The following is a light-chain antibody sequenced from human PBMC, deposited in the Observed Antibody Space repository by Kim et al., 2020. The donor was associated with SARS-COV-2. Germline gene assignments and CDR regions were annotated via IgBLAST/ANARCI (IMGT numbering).Light chain of an antibody. CDR2: DAS. V-gene: IGKV3-11*01. CDR1: QSVSSY. CDR3: QQRSNWPPTT. J-gene: IGKJ5*01. Sequence: EIVLTQSPATLSLSPGERATLSCRASQSVSSYLAWYQQKPGQAPRLLIYDASNMATGIPARFSGSGYGTDFALTISSLEPEDFADYYCQQRSNWPPTTFGQGTRLEIK.